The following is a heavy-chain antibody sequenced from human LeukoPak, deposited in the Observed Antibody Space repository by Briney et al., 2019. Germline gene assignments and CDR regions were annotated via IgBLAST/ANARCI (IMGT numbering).Heavy chain of an antibody. CDR1: GYSISSGYY. CDR2: IYHSGST. CDR3: ARLGIDY. Sequence: PSETLSLTCAVSGYSISSGYYWGWIRQPPGKGLGWIGSIYHSGSTYYNPSLKSRVTISVDTSKNQFSLKLSSVTAADTAVYYCARLGIDYWGQGTLVTVSS. V-gene: IGHV4-38-2*01. J-gene: IGHJ4*02. D-gene: IGHD7-27*01.